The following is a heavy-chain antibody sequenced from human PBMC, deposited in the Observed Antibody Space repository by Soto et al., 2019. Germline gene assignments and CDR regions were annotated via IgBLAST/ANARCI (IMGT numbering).Heavy chain of an antibody. J-gene: IGHJ4*02. CDR3: ARVCIEAAGSPPAY. CDR2: ISAYNGNT. Sequence: QVQLVQSGAEVKKPGASVKVSCKASGYTFTSYGISWVRQAPGQGLEWMGWISAYNGNTNYAQKLQGRVTMTTDTSTITACMELRRLRTDDTAVYYCARVCIEAAGSPPAYWGQGTLVTVSS. V-gene: IGHV1-18*01. CDR1: GYTFTSYG. D-gene: IGHD6-13*01.